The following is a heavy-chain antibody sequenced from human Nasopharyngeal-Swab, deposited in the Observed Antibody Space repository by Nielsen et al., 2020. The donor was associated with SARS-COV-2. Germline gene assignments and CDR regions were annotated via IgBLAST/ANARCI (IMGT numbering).Heavy chain of an antibody. V-gene: IGHV3-NL1*01. CDR3: AKDLGVGYYDSSGYYSDAFDI. J-gene: IGHJ3*02. CDR2: VSRSSSRS. D-gene: IGHD3-22*01. Sequence: WIRQPPGKGLEWVAYVSRSSSRSYYADSVKGRFTISRDNSKNTLYLQMNSLRAEDTAVYYCAKDLGVGYYDSSGYYSDAFDIWGQGTMVTVSS.